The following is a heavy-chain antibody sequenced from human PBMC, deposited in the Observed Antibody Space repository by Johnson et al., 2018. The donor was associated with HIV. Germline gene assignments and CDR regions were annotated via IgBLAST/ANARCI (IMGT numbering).Heavy chain of an antibody. Sequence: QMLLVESGGGLVQPGRSLRLSCAASGFTSSSYGMHWVRQAPGKGLEWVAVIWYDGSNQYYADSVKGRFTISRDNSKNTVYLQMNSLRAEDTAVYYCASCGGDCRDAFDIWGQGTMVTVSS. CDR2: IWYDGSNQ. V-gene: IGHV3-33*01. CDR1: GFTSSSYG. J-gene: IGHJ3*02. CDR3: ASCGGDCRDAFDI. D-gene: IGHD2-21*02.